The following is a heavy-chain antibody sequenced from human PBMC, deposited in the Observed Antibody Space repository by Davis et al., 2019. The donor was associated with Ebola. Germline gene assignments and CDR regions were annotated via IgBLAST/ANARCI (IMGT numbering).Heavy chain of an antibody. Sequence: PSETLSLTCAVSGSSISSGAYWGWIRQSPGKGLEWIGSIYNSVSTHYNPSLKSRVTISIDTSENQFSLNLRSVTAADTAVYYCARNTSTWHGLESWGQGTLVTVSP. J-gene: IGHJ4*02. D-gene: IGHD6-13*01. CDR3: ARNTSTWHGLES. V-gene: IGHV4-38-2*01. CDR2: IYNSVST. CDR1: GSSISSGAY.